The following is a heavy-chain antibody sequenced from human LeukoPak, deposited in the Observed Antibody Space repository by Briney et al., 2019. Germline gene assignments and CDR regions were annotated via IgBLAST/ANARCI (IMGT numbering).Heavy chain of an antibody. CDR1: GFTFRSYG. CDR2: IWYDEITK. D-gene: IGHD3-22*01. J-gene: IGHJ4*02. Sequence: GGSLRLSCAASGFTFRSYGIHWVRQAPGKGLEWLAFIWYDEITKNYADSVKGRFTISRDNSKNTLYVQMNSLRPDDTAVYYCAKDSSDYYFDYWGQGTLVTVSS. CDR3: AKDSSDYYFDY. V-gene: IGHV3-30*02.